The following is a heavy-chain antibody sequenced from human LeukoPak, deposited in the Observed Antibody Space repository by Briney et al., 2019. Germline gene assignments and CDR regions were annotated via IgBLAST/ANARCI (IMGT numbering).Heavy chain of an antibody. V-gene: IGHV3-33*01. J-gene: IGHJ4*02. D-gene: IGHD3-22*01. Sequence: GGSLRPSCAASGFTFSSYGMHWVRQAPGKGLEWVAVIWYDGSNKYYADSVKGRFTISRDNSKNTLYLQMNSLRAEDTAVYYCARGSLPYYYDSSGYKGYFDYWGQGTLVTVSS. CDR3: ARGSLPYYYDSSGYKGYFDY. CDR2: IWYDGSNK. CDR1: GFTFSSYG.